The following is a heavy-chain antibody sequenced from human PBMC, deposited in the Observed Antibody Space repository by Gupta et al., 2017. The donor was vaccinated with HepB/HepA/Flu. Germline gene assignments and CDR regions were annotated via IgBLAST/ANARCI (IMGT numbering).Heavy chain of an antibody. D-gene: IGHD3-22*01. CDR3: AKARSARAYYYDSSGYAALLDP. V-gene: IGHV3-23*01. CDR2: ISGSGGST. CDR1: GFTFRSYA. Sequence: EVQLLESGGGLVQPGGSLRLSCAASGFTFRSYAMSWVRQAPGKGLEWVSAISGSGGSTYYADSVKGRFTISRDNSKNTLYLQMNSLRAEDTAVYYCAKARSARAYYYDSSGYAALLDPWGQGTLVTVSS. J-gene: IGHJ5*02.